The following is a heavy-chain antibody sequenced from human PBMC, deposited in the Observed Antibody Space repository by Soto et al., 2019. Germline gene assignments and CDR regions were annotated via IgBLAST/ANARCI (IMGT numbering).Heavy chain of an antibody. CDR1: GDSITSGMYS. CDR2: IHVTGYT. V-gene: IGHV4-30-2*01. D-gene: IGHD3-16*01. Sequence: QLMLQESGSGLVRPSQTLSLTCTVSGDSITSGMYSWSWIRQAPGKGLEWIGNIHVTGYTAFSPSLRRRVTMSVATSRNQFSLTINSVTAADTAVYFCARGGALRPNGHVPLECWGQGTRVTVSS. J-gene: IGHJ4*02. CDR3: ARGGALRPNGHVPLEC.